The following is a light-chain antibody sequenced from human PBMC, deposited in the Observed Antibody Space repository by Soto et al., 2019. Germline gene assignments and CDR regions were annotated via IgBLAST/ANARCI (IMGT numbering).Light chain of an antibody. CDR3: LLSYNAARV. V-gene: IGLV7-46*01. CDR1: TGAVTSNHH. Sequence: QAVVSQEPSLIVSPGGTVTLTCGSSTGAVTSNHHPYWFQQQAGQAHRTLIYDTSNKHSWTPARFTGSLLGDKAALTLSGAQPEDEAQYYCLLSYNAARVFGGGTPLTVL. CDR2: DTS. J-gene: IGLJ7*01.